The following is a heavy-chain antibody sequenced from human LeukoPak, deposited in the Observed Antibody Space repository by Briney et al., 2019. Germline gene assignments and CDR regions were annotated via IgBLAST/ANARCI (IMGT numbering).Heavy chain of an antibody. D-gene: IGHD3-10*01. V-gene: IGHV3-53*01. Sequence: SGGSLRLSCAASGFTVSSNYMSWVRQAPGKGLEWVSVIYSGGGAYHADSVKGRFTISRDNSKNTVYLQMSSLRVEDTALYYCAKDFVRGTLTGAFDVWGRGAMVTVST. CDR1: GFTVSSNY. J-gene: IGHJ3*01. CDR3: AKDFVRGTLTGAFDV. CDR2: IYSGGGA.